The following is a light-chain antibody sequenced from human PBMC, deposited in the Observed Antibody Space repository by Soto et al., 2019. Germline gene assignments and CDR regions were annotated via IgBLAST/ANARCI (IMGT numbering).Light chain of an antibody. CDR2: EGN. J-gene: IGLJ3*02. V-gene: IGLV2-23*01. Sequence: QSALTQPASVSGSPGQSITISCTGTNGAVVSYDGVSWYQHHPGEAPKLVIYEGNKRPSGVSNRFSGPKSGNMASLTISGLQAEDEADYYCCSYAYTNNWVFGGGTKLTVL. CDR3: CSYAYTNNWV. CDR1: NGAVVSYDG.